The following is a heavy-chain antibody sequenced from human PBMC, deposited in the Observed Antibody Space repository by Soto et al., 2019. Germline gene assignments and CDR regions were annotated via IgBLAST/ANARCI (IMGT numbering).Heavy chain of an antibody. J-gene: IGHJ4*02. V-gene: IGHV4-38-2*01. D-gene: IGHD1-26*01. CDR2: IDHGGSI. CDR1: GYSISSGYY. CDR3: ARADREVTHYYFDS. Sequence: PSETLSLTCAVSGYSISSGYYWGWIRQPPGKGLEWIASIDHGGSIYCNPSLKSRLAISVDTSKNQFSLKLTSVTAADTALYYCARADREVTHYYFDSCGQGTQVTVSS.